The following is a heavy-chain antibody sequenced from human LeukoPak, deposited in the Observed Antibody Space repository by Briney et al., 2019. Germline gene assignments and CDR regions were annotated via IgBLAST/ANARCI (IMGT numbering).Heavy chain of an antibody. D-gene: IGHD1-26*01. Sequence: GGSLRLSCAASGFTFSSYAMSWVRQALEKGLEWVSTISGSGDSTYYADSVKGRFTISRDNSKNTLYLQMNSLRAEDTAVYYCAKSPSGSYYGRYFDYWGQGTLVTVSS. CDR1: GFTFSSYA. CDR3: AKSPSGSYYGRYFDY. V-gene: IGHV3-23*01. CDR2: ISGSGDST. J-gene: IGHJ4*02.